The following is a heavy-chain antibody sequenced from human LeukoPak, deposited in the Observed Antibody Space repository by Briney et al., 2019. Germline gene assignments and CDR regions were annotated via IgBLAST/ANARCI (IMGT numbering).Heavy chain of an antibody. CDR2: INSDGSST. J-gene: IGHJ6*03. CDR3: ARDYTQCYYYYYMDV. V-gene: IGHV3-74*01. Sequence: GGSLRLSCAASGFTFSSYWMHWVRQASGKGLVWVSRINSDGSSTSYADSVKGRFTISRDNAKNTLYLQMNSLRAEDTAVYYCARDYTQCYYYYYMDVWGKGTTVTVSS. CDR1: GFTFSSYW. D-gene: IGHD3-16*01.